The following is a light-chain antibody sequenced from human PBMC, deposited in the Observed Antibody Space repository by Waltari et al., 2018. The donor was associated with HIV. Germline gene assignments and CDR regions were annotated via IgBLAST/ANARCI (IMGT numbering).Light chain of an antibody. Sequence: EIVLTQSPATLSLSSGGRATLSCRASQRVSSYLDWYQQKPGQAPRLLIYDASNRATGIPARFSGSGSGTDFTLTISSLEPEDFAVYYCQQRSNWPPWTFGQGTKVEIK. J-gene: IGKJ1*01. CDR3: QQRSNWPPWT. CDR2: DAS. CDR1: QRVSSY. V-gene: IGKV3-11*01.